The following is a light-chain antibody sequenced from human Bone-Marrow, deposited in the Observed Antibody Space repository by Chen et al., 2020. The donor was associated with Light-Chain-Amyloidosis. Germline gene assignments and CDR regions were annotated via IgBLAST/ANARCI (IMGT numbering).Light chain of an antibody. J-gene: IGLJ1*01. CDR1: SGDVSAYNY. CDR3: NSYTTSDTYV. Sequence: QSALTQPASVSGSPGQSITIPCTGTSGDVSAYNYVSWYQQHPGKAPKLLIYDVSNRPSGVSNRFYGSKSGNTASLTISGLQAGDEADYYCNSYTTSDTYVFGTGTEVTVL. V-gene: IGLV2-14*03. CDR2: DVS.